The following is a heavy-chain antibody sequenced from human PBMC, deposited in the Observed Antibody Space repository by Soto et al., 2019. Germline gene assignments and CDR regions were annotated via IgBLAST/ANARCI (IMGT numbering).Heavy chain of an antibody. J-gene: IGHJ5*02. CDR2: ISGSGGGT. CDR1: GFIFSSYA. Sequence: EVQLLESGGGLVQPGGSLRLSCAASGFIFSSYAMTWVRQAPGKGLAWVSTISGSGGGTYYADSVKGRFTISRDNSKNTLYLQMNSLRAEDTAIFYCAKGKGSGDFGDYFLSWFDPWGQGTLVTVSS. CDR3: AKGKGSGDFGDYFLSWFDP. D-gene: IGHD4-17*01. V-gene: IGHV3-23*01.